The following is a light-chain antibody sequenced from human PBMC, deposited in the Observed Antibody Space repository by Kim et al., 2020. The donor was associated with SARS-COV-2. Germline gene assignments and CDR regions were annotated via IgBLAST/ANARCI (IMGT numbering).Light chain of an antibody. CDR3: QQYGSSPPT. J-gene: IGKJ1*01. V-gene: IGKV3-20*01. CDR2: GAS. Sequence: SPGERATLSCRASQSVSSSYLAWYQQQPDQAPRLLIYGASSRATGIPDRFSGSGSGTDFTLTISRLEPEDFAVYYCQQYGSSPPTFGQGTKVDIK. CDR1: QSVSSSY.